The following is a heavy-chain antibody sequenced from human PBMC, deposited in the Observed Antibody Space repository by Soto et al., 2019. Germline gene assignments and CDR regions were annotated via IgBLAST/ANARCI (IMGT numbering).Heavy chain of an antibody. CDR3: ARHRYNPGSTDNDMDV. D-gene: IGHD1-1*01. V-gene: IGHV5-51*01. J-gene: IGHJ6*02. CDR1: GYNFGSYW. CDR2: IYPGDSDT. Sequence: GESLKISCKGSGYNFGSYWIGWVRQMPGKGLECMGIIYPGDSDTIYSPSFQGEVTMSVDKSLSTAYLQWVSLKASDTAMYYFARHRYNPGSTDNDMDVWGQGNTVTVSS.